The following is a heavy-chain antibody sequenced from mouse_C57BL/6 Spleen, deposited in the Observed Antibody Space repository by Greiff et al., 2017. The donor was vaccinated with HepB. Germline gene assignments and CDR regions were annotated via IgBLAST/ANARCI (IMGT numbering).Heavy chain of an antibody. Sequence: EAQLQQSGGGLVQPGGSMKLSCVASGFTFSNYWMNWVRQSPEKGLEWVAQIRLKSDNYATHYAESVKGRFTISRDDSKSSVYLQMNNLRAEDTGIYYCTASAWFAYWGQGTLVTVSA. J-gene: IGHJ3*01. CDR1: GFTFSNYW. D-gene: IGHD3-1*01. V-gene: IGHV6-3*01. CDR3: TASAWFAY. CDR2: IRLKSDNYAT.